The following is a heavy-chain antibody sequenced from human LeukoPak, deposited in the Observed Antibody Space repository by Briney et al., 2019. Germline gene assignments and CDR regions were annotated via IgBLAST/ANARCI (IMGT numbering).Heavy chain of an antibody. CDR1: GYTFTSYY. J-gene: IGHJ5*02. CDR3: AREETAIKWFDP. Sequence: RRASVKVSCKASGYTFTSYYMHWVRQAPGQGLEWTGIINPNGGSTSYAQKFQGRVTMTRDTSTSTVYMELSSLRSEDTAMYYCAREETAIKWFDPWGQGTLVTVSS. D-gene: IGHD1-1*01. CDR2: INPNGGST. V-gene: IGHV1-46*01.